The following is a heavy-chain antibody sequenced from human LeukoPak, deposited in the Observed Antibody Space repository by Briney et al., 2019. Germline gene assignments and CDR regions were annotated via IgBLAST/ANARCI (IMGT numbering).Heavy chain of an antibody. V-gene: IGHV4-38-2*02. CDR3: ARSIRGYSSGWYYFDY. Sequence: PSETLSLTCTVSGYSISSGYLWGWIRQPPGKGLEWIGSIDGSGSSYYNPSLKSRVTISVDTSRNQFSVKLSSVTAADTAVYYCARSIRGYSSGWYYFDYWGQGTLITVSS. CDR1: GYSISSGYL. J-gene: IGHJ4*02. D-gene: IGHD6-19*01. CDR2: IDGSGSS.